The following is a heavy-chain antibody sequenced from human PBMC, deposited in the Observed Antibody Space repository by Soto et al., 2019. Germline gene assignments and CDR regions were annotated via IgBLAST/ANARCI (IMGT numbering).Heavy chain of an antibody. CDR2: ISAYNGNT. D-gene: IGHD2-21*02. J-gene: IGHJ6*02. Sequence: QVQLVQSGAEVKKPGASVKVSCKASGYTFTSYGISWVRQAPGQGLEWMGGISAYNGNTNYAQKLQGRVTMTTDTSTSTAYMELRSLRSDDKAVYYCARDDGEYGGNSDYYYYGMDVWGQGTTVTVSS. V-gene: IGHV1-18*01. CDR1: GYTFTSYG. CDR3: ARDDGEYGGNSDYYYYGMDV.